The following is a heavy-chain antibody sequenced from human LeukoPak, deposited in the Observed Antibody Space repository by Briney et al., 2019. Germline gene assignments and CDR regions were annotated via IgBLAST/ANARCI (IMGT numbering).Heavy chain of an antibody. CDR3: AYGEEWVLEGRPWEYIQD. D-gene: IGHD1-26*01. CDR2: INTYNGNT. Sequence: ASVKVSCKSSGYTFSIYGIFWVRQAPGRGLEWMGWINTYNGNTKYTQKFQGRVTMTTDTSTSTAYMEQRSLRSDDTAVYYCAYGEEWVLEGRPWEYIQDWGQGTLVTVS. V-gene: IGHV1-18*04. J-gene: IGHJ1*01. CDR1: GYTFSIYG.